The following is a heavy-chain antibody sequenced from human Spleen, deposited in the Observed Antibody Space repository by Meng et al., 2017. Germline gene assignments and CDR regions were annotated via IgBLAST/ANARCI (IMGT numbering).Heavy chain of an antibody. Sequence: ASVKVSCKASGYTFADYFIHWVRQAPGQGLEWMGRINPNSGGSNYAQKFQGRVIMTRDTSTITAYMELSRLTYDDTAVYYCAREGNYYGSWSPLDYWGQGTLVTVSS. CDR1: GYTFADYF. V-gene: IGHV1-2*06. D-gene: IGHD3-10*01. CDR3: AREGNYYGSWSPLDY. J-gene: IGHJ4*02. CDR2: INPNSGGS.